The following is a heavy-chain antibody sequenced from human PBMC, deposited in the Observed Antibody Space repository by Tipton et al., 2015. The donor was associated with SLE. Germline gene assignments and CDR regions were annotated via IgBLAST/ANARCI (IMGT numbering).Heavy chain of an antibody. Sequence: LRLSCTVSGTSIDSHYWAWIRQSPGKGLEWIGSIYRSGSTYYTPSLRSRVTISLDTSMNQFSLDLSSVTAADTAVYYCARSVTPAAIGWFDPWGQGTLVTVSS. J-gene: IGHJ5*02. CDR2: IYRSGST. CDR1: GTSIDSHY. CDR3: ARSVTPAAIGWFDP. V-gene: IGHV4-38-2*02. D-gene: IGHD2-2*01.